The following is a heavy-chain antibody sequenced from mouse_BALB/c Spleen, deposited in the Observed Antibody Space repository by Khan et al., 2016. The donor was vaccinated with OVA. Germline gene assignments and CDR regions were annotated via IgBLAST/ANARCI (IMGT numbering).Heavy chain of an antibody. CDR3: ARGYAMDY. CDR1: GFTFSRYG. V-gene: IGHV5-6-3*01. J-gene: IGHJ4*01. D-gene: IGHD2-14*01. CDR2: INSNGDST. Sequence: DVMLVESGGILVQPGGSLKLSCAASGFTFSRYGMSWVRQTPDKRLELVATINSNGDSTYYPDSVKGRFTISRDNAKNTLYLQMSSLKSEDTAMYYCARGYAMDYWGQGTSVTVSS.